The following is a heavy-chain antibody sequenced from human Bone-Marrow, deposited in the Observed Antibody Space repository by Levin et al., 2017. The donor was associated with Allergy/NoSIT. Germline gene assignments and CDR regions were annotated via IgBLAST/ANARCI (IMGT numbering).Heavy chain of an antibody. D-gene: IGHD3-3*01. Sequence: RPGGSLRLSCAASGFSFSSFEMSWVRQDPGKGLEWVSYISSTGSTTYYADSVKGRFTVSRDNANNSLFLQMNSLRAEDTAVYYCVREVRLLQWSSRFDPWGQGTLVTVSS. CDR2: ISSTGSTT. V-gene: IGHV3-48*03. CDR3: VREVRLLQWSSRFDP. CDR1: GFSFSSFE. J-gene: IGHJ5*02.